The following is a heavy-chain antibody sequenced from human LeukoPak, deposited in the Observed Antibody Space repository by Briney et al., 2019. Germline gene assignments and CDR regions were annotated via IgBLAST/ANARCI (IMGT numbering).Heavy chain of an antibody. CDR3: AKDLYYYYYMDV. CDR2: ISGSGGST. J-gene: IGHJ6*03. CDR1: GFTFSSYG. V-gene: IGHV3-23*01. Sequence: GGTLRLSCAASGFTFSSYGMSWVRQAPGKGLEWVSAISGSGGSTYYADSVKGRFTISRDNSKNTLYLQMNSLRAEDTAVYYCAKDLYYYYYMDVWGKGTTVTIFS.